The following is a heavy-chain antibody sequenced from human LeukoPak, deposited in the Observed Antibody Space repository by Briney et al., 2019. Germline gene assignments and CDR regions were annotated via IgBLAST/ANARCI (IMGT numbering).Heavy chain of an antibody. D-gene: IGHD6-19*01. CDR3: ARGVGSSGLLNY. J-gene: IGHJ4*02. V-gene: IGHV1-2*02. CDR1: GYAFTGYY. Sequence: GASVKVSCKASGYAFTGYYLHWVRQAPGQGLEWMGWINPNSGDTNYAQKFQGRVTMTRDTSISTAYMELTRLRSDDTAVYYCARGVGSSGLLNYWGQRTLVTVSS. CDR2: INPNSGDT.